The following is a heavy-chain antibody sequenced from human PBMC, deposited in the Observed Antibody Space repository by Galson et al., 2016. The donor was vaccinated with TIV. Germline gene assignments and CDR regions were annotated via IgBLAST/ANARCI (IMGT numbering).Heavy chain of an antibody. Sequence: SETLSLTCTVSGYSIRTGTYYWTWIRQPPGKGLEYIGYINYSGTTKYNPSLNSRVTISVDTSKNEFSLKLRSVSAADTAVYYGARDADYPDSSGYLGAGDYWGQGILVTVTS. D-gene: IGHD3-22*01. V-gene: IGHV4-61*01. CDR3: ARDADYPDSSGYLGAGDY. CDR2: INYSGTT. J-gene: IGHJ4*02. CDR1: GYSIRTGTYY.